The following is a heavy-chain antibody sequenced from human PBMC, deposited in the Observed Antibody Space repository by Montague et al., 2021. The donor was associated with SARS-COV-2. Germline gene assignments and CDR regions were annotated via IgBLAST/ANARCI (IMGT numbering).Heavy chain of an antibody. CDR3: ARARTRFSLVVGVIDSFDI. V-gene: IGHV4-31*03. CDR1: GGSISSGGYY. D-gene: IGHD3-22*01. J-gene: IGHJ3*02. CDR2: IDYSGST. Sequence: TLSLTCTVSGGSISSGGYYWSWIRQRPGKGLEWIAYIDYSGSTYYNPPLRSRVSISVDTSKNQFSLKLSSVTAADTAVYYCARARTRFSLVVGVIDSFDIWGQGTMVTVSS.